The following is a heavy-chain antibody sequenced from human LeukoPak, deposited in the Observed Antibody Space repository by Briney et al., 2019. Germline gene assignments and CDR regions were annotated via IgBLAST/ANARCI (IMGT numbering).Heavy chain of an antibody. V-gene: IGHV3-21*01. CDR1: GFTFSAYS. J-gene: IGHJ4*02. Sequence: GGSLRLSCAASGFTFSAYSMNWVRQAPGKGLEWVSSISSSSSYIYYADSVKGRFTISRDNAKNSLYLQMNSLRAEDTAVYYCARVNRRDGYKILSPRTLDYWGQGTLVTVSS. CDR3: ARVNRRDGYKILSPRTLDY. D-gene: IGHD5-24*01. CDR2: ISSSSSYI.